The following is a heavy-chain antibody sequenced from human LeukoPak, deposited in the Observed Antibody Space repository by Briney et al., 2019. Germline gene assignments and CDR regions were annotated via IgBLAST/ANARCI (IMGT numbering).Heavy chain of an antibody. CDR1: GFTFSTYW. Sequence: GGSLGLSCVASGFTFSTYWMNWVRQAPGKGLERVGTISPDGRDKYYVDSVQGRFTIPRDNAKTSLYQPINSLRVDDTALYFCARGIVVVVGASDHFDYWGQGTLITVSS. CDR3: ARGIVVVVGASDHFDY. V-gene: IGHV3-7*01. CDR2: ISPDGRDK. J-gene: IGHJ4*02. D-gene: IGHD2-15*01.